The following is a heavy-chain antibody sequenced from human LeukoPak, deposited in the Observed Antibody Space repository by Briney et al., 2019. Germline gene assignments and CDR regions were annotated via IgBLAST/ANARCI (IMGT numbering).Heavy chain of an antibody. CDR2: IRGKASGGTT. CDR1: GFIFGDYP. CDR3: TREDRWGHFDY. D-gene: IGHD1-26*01. V-gene: IGHV3-49*04. J-gene: IGHJ4*02. Sequence: GGSLGLSCTASGFIFGDYPMNWVRQAPGKGLEWVALIRGKASGGTTEYAASVRGRFTISRDDSKNIAYLQTNSLKAEDTAVYYCTREDRWGHFDYWGQGALVTVSS.